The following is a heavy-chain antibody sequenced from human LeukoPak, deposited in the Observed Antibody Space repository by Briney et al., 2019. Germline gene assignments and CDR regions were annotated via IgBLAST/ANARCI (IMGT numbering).Heavy chain of an antibody. CDR1: GFTFSSNA. CDR3: ARVSWIQLGWYFDL. Sequence: PGGSLRLSCAASGFTFSSNAMHWARQAPGTGLEWVAVISYDGNNNYYADSVKGRFTISRDNSKDTLYLQMNSLRAEDAAVYYCARVSWIQLGWYFDLWGRGTLVTVSS. D-gene: IGHD5-18*01. CDR2: ISYDGNNN. J-gene: IGHJ2*01. V-gene: IGHV3-30-3*01.